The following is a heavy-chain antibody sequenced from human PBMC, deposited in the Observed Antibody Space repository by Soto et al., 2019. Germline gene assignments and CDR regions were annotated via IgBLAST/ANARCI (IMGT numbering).Heavy chain of an antibody. CDR1: GFTFSNAW. V-gene: IGHV3-74*01. CDR2: INSDGSTT. J-gene: IGHJ4*02. CDR3: ARRGGSYAAGYFDS. D-gene: IGHD1-26*01. Sequence: SLRLSCAASGFTFSNAWMSWVRQAPGKGLAWVSLINSDGSTTSYADSVKGRFTISRDNAKNTLYLQMNSLRAEDTAVYYCARRGGSYAAGYFDSWGQGTLVTVSS.